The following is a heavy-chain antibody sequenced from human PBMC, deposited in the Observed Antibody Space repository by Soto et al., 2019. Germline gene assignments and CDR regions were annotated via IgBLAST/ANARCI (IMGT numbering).Heavy chain of an antibody. CDR2: ISDSSSTI. Sequence: EVQLVESGGGLVQPGGSLRLSCAASGFTFNSHTMNWVRQAPGKGLEWLSYISDSSSTIYYADSVKGRFTISRDNAKNSLYLQMNSLRAEDTAVYYCTRELGYWCQGTLVTVSA. CDR3: TRELGY. J-gene: IGHJ4*02. CDR1: GFTFNSHT. V-gene: IGHV3-48*04.